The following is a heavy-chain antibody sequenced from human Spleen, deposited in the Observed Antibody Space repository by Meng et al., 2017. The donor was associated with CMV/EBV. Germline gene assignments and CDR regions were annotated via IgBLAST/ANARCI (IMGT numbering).Heavy chain of an antibody. CDR3: TTETITIFGVVITGGPNWFDP. Sequence: GESLKISCAASGFTFSAYSMNWVRQAPGKGLEWVGRIKSKTDGGTTDYAAPVKGRFTISRDDSKNTLYLQMNSLKTEDTAVYYCTTETITIFGVVITGGPNWFDPWGQGTLVTVSS. J-gene: IGHJ5*02. CDR2: IKSKTDGGTT. CDR1: GFTFSAYS. D-gene: IGHD3-3*01. V-gene: IGHV3-15*01.